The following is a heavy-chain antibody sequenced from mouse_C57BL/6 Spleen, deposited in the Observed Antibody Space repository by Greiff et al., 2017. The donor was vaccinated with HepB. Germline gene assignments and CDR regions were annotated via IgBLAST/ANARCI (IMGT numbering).Heavy chain of an antibody. D-gene: IGHD2-5*01. J-gene: IGHJ3*01. CDR2: ISDGGSYT. CDR1: GFTFSSYA. V-gene: IGHV5-4*01. CDR3: AREWVYYSNSPWFAY. Sequence: EVHLVESGGGLVKPGGSLKLSCAASGFTFSSYAMSWVRQTPEKRLEWVATISDGGSYTYYPDNVKGRFTISRDNAKNNLYLQMSHLKSEDTAMYYCAREWVYYSNSPWFAYWGQGTLVTVSA.